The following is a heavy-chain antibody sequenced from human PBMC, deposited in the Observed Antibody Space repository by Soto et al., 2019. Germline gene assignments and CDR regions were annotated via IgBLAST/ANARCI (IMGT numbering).Heavy chain of an antibody. V-gene: IGHV3-9*01. Sequence: EVQLVESGGGLVQPGRSLRLSCAASGFTFDDYAMHWVRQAPGKGLEGVSGISWNSGSIGYADSVKGRFTLSRDNAKNALYLPMKSRGAEDTALYYYAKDGRYCSGCSCSRPYYYDCYLHVGCKGTTVTVSS. CDR2: ISWNSGSI. D-gene: IGHD2-15*01. J-gene: IGHJ6*03. CDR3: AKDGRYCSGCSCSRPYYYDCYLHV. CDR1: GFTFDDYA.